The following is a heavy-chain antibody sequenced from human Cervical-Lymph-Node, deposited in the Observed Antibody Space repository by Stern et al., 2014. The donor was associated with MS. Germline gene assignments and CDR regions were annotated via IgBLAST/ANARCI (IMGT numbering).Heavy chain of an antibody. CDR2: IFPVVVSP. CDR1: GGTFSKFP. Sequence: QVQLMKSGAEVTKPGSSVKVSCKASGGTFSKFPSSWVRQAPGQGLEWMGGIFPVVVSPTVAQEFRGRCTITADVSTSTVYMELSSLRSDDTAVYYCALSSETSDRWYSLGYDLWGQGTLVTVSS. V-gene: IGHV1-69*01. J-gene: IGHJ5*02. D-gene: IGHD6-13*01. CDR3: ALSSETSDRWYSLGYDL.